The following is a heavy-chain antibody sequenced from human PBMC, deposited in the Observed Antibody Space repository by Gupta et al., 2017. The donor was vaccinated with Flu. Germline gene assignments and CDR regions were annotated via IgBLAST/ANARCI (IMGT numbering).Heavy chain of an antibody. CDR1: GYSVSSIYN. CDR2: IYHTGST. Sequence: HVQLQESGPGLVEPSETLSLTCDVYGYSVSSIYNWAWIRQPPGKGLEWIGSIYHTGSTYYNPSLKSRVTISIDTSQNRFFLNLRSVTAADTAVYYCERESRGTGIDVWGQGTTVTVSS. V-gene: IGHV4-38-2*02. CDR3: ERESRGTGIDV. J-gene: IGHJ6*02. D-gene: IGHD2-15*01.